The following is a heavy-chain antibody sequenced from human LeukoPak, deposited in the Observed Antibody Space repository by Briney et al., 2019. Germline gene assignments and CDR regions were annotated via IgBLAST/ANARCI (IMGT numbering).Heavy chain of an antibody. J-gene: IGHJ3*02. V-gene: IGHV3-49*04. CDR2: IRSKAYGGTT. CDR3: TRGGGWNPSWAFDI. D-gene: IGHD6-19*01. Sequence: GGSLRLSCTASGFTFGDYAMSWVRQAPGKGLEWVGFIRSKAYGGTTEYAASVKGRFTISRDDSKSIAYLQMNSLKTEDTAVYYCTRGGGWNPSWAFDIWGQGTMVTVSS. CDR1: GFTFGDYA.